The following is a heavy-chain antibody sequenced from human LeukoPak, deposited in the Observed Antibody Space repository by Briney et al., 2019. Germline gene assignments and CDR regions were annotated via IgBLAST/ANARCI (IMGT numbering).Heavy chain of an antibody. D-gene: IGHD5-12*01. CDR1: GYTFSNYG. J-gene: IGHJ4*02. Sequence: APVKVSCKASGYTFSNYGFSWVRQAPGQGLEWIGWISVYNGNTNYAQKFQGRVTMTTDTSTRTAFMELRSLRSDDTAVYFCARDEGSGYDSLDYWGQGTLVTVSS. CDR3: ARDEGSGYDSLDY. V-gene: IGHV1-18*01. CDR2: ISVYNGNT.